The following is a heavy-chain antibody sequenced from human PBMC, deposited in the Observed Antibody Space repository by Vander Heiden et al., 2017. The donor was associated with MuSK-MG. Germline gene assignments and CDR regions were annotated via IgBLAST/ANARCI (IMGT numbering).Heavy chain of an antibody. CDR3: ARPYYSGSYHEAFDI. CDR2: IYYSGST. J-gene: IGHJ3*02. CDR1: GGSISSSSYY. D-gene: IGHD1-26*01. V-gene: IGHV4-39*01. Sequence: QLQLQESGPGLVKPSETLSLTCTVSGGSISSSSYYWGWIRQPPGKGLEWIGSIYYSGSTYYNPSRKSRVTISVDTSKNQFSLKLSSVTAADTAVYYCARPYYSGSYHEAFDIWGQGTMVTVSS.